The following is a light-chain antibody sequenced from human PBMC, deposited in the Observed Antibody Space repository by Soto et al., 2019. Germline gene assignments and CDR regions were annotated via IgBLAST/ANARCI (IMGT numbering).Light chain of an antibody. J-gene: IGLJ1*01. Sequence: QSVLTQPPSASGSPGQSVTISCTGTSSDVGGYNYVSWYQQHPGKAPKLMISDVSNRPSGVPNRFSGSKSGNTASLTISGLQPEDEADYYCSSYTTSNTRQIVFGTGTKVTVL. CDR3: SSYTTSNTRQIV. CDR1: SSDVGGYNY. CDR2: DVS. V-gene: IGLV2-14*01.